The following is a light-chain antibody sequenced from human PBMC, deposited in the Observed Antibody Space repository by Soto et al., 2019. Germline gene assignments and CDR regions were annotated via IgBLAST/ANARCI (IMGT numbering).Light chain of an antibody. CDR3: CSYAGSYTYV. Sequence: QSALPQPRSVSGSPGQSVTISCTGTSSDGGGYNYVSWYQQHPGKAPKLMIYDVSQRPSGVPDRFSGSRSGNTASLTISGLQAEDEADYYCCSYAGSYTYVFGPGTKSPS. J-gene: IGLJ1*01. CDR1: SSDGGGYNY. V-gene: IGLV2-11*01. CDR2: DVS.